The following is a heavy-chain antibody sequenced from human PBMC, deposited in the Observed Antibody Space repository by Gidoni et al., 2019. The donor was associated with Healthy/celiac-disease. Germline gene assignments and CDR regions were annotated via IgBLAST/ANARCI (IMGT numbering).Heavy chain of an antibody. D-gene: IGHD5-12*01. Sequence: QLQLQESGPGLVKPSETLSLTRTVSGGTISSSSYYWGWIRQPPGQGLEWIGSIYYSGSTYYCPSLKSRVTISVDTSKNQFSLKLSSVTAADTAVYYCARTVRGYEYYFDYWGQGTLVTVSS. CDR1: GGTISSSSYY. CDR2: IYYSGST. V-gene: IGHV4-39*01. J-gene: IGHJ4*02. CDR3: ARTVRGYEYYFDY.